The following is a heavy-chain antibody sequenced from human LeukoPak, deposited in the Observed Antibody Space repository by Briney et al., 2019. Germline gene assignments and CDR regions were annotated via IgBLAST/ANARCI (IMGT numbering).Heavy chain of an antibody. Sequence: PSETLSLTCTVSDTSISTYYWSWIRQPPGKGLEWIGSIHYSGTTNYNPSLKSRVTISVDTSKCQFSLKLSSVTAADTAAFYCASSSAWYTPFDYWGQGTLVTVSS. CDR1: DTSISTYY. D-gene: IGHD6-19*01. CDR3: ASSSAWYTPFDY. J-gene: IGHJ4*02. CDR2: IHYSGTT. V-gene: IGHV4-59*01.